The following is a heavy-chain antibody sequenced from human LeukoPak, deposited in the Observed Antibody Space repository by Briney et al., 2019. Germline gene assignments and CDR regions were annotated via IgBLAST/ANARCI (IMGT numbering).Heavy chain of an antibody. Sequence: SETLSLTCAVSGGSFSGYYWSWIRQPPGKGLEWIGEINHSGSTNYNPSLKSRVTISVDTSKNQFSLKLSSVTAADTAVYYCAGEMIYCDGDCYSGYFDYWGQGTLVTVSS. V-gene: IGHV4-34*01. D-gene: IGHD2-21*02. CDR3: AGEMIYCDGDCYSGYFDY. CDR1: GGSFSGYY. CDR2: INHSGST. J-gene: IGHJ4*02.